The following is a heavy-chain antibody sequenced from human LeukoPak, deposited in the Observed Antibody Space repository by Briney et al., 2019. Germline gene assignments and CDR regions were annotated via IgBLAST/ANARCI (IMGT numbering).Heavy chain of an antibody. CDR3: AKKYYYGSGSYIFHFDH. D-gene: IGHD3-10*01. V-gene: IGHV3-48*04. Sequence: GGSLRLSCAASGFTFSSYSMNWVRQAPGKGLEWVSYISSSSSTIYYADSVKGRFTISRDNAKNSLYLQMNSLRAEDTALYYCAKKYYYGSGSYIFHFDHWGQGTPVTVSS. CDR1: GFTFSSYS. J-gene: IGHJ4*02. CDR2: ISSSSSTI.